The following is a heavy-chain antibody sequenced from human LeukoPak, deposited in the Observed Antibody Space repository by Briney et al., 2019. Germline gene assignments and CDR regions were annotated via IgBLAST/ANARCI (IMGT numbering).Heavy chain of an antibody. CDR1: GYTFTGYY. CDR3: ARDRDSIATVNDY. Sequence: ASVKVSCKASGYTFTGYYMHWVRQAPGQGLEWMGWINPNSGGTNYAQKFQGRVTMTRDTSISTAYMELSRLRSDDTAVYYCARDRDSIATVNDYWGQGTLVTVSS. CDR2: INPNSGGT. J-gene: IGHJ4*02. V-gene: IGHV1-2*02. D-gene: IGHD6-13*01.